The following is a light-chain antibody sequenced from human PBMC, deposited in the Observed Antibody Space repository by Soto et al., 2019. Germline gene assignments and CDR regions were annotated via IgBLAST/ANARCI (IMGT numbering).Light chain of an antibody. V-gene: IGKV3D-20*01. J-gene: IGKJ5*01. CDR3: QQYGNSPIT. CDR2: DAS. CDR1: PSVSSSR. Sequence: DIVLTQSPATLSLSPGERVTLSCGASPSVSSSRLAWYQQKPDQAPRLLMYDASRRAFGIPDRFSGSGSGTDFTLTISRLEPEDFAVYYCQQYGNSPITFGQGTRLEI.